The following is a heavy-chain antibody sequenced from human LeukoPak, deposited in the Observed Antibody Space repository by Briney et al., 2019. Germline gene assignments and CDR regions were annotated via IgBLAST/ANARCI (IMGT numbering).Heavy chain of an antibody. V-gene: IGHV3-11*04. CDR2: ISSSGSTI. CDR1: GFTFSDPY. CDR3: ARDATTAIGTVYMDV. D-gene: IGHD1-1*01. J-gene: IGHJ6*03. Sequence: GGSLRLSCAASGFTFSDPYMSWIRQAPGKGLEWVSYISSSGSTIYYADSVKGRFTISRDNSKNSLYLEMNSLRVEDTAIYYCARDATTAIGTVYMDVWGKGTTVTISS.